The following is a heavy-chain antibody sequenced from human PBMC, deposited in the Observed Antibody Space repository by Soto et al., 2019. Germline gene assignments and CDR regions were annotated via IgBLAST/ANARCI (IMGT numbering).Heavy chain of an antibody. CDR3: ARTHHKYAYVWGSDRFGGVDV. Sequence: QVQLVESGGGVVQPGRSLRLSCAASGFTFSSYAMHWVRQAPGKGLEWVAVISYDGSNTYYADSVKGRVTISRDNSKNTLYKQMNSLRAEDTAVYYCARTHHKYAYVWGSDRFGGVDVWGQGTTVTVSS. D-gene: IGHD3-16*02. CDR2: ISYDGSNT. CDR1: GFTFSSYA. V-gene: IGHV3-30-3*01. J-gene: IGHJ6*02.